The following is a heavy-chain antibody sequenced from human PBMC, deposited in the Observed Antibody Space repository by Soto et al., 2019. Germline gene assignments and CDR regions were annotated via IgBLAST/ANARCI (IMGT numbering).Heavy chain of an antibody. CDR2: IYYSGST. V-gene: IGHV4-59*01. J-gene: IGHJ3*02. D-gene: IGHD3-10*01. CDR3: ARAEGYYGSGSYSAFDI. Sequence: PSETLSLTCTVSGGSISSYYWSWFRQPPGKGLEWIGYIYYSGSTNYNPSLKSRVTISVDTSKNQFSLKLSSVTAADTAVYYCARAEGYYGSGSYSAFDIWGQGXMVTVSS. CDR1: GGSISSYY.